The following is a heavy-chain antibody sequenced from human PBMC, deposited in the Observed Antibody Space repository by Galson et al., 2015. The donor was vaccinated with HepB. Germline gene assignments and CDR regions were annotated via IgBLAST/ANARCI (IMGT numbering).Heavy chain of an antibody. CDR1: GFTFSSYG. D-gene: IGHD3-10*01. V-gene: IGHV3-30*02. CDR3: AKDFYGSGVLDAFDI. J-gene: IGHJ3*02. CDR2: IRYDGSNK. Sequence: SLRLSCSASGFTFSSYGIHWVRQAPGKGLEWVAFIRYDGSNKYYADSVKGRFTISRDNSKNTLYLQMNSLRAEDTAVYYCAKDFYGSGVLDAFDIWGQGTMVTVSS.